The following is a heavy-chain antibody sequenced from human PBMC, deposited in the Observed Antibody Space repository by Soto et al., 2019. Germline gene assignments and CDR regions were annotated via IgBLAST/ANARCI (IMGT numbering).Heavy chain of an antibody. Sequence: EVQLVESGGGLVQPGGSLRLSCAASGLTFNSYWIHWVRQAPGEGLVWVSRINGDGSTTNYADSVKGRFASSRDNAKNTVYLQMNSLRAEDTAVYYCARGAFGAFYLDSWGQGTLVTVSS. J-gene: IGHJ4*02. D-gene: IGHD3-10*01. CDR1: GLTFNSYW. V-gene: IGHV3-74*01. CDR3: ARGAFGAFYLDS. CDR2: INGDGSTT.